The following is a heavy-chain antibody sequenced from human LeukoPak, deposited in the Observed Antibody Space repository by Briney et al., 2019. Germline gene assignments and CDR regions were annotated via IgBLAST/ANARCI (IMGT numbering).Heavy chain of an antibody. Sequence: ASVKVSCKASGYTFTSYAMNWVRQAPGQGLEWMGWLSPNTGNTGYAPNFQGRVTITRDTSIGTAYMELSSLRSEDTAVYYCARSIAAAWLDSWGQGTLVIVSS. J-gene: IGHJ5*01. CDR2: LSPNTGNT. D-gene: IGHD6-13*01. CDR3: ARSIAAAWLDS. CDR1: GYTFTSYA. V-gene: IGHV1-8*03.